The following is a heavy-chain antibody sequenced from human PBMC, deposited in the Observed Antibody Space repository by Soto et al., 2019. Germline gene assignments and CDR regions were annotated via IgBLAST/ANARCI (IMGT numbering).Heavy chain of an antibody. V-gene: IGHV3-30*18. CDR1: GFTFSNYG. J-gene: IGHJ6*02. D-gene: IGHD5-18*01. CDR3: SKNEGLQRWLEYAMAV. CDR2: IGYDGSDI. Sequence: PGGSLRLSCVASGFTFSNYGMHWIRQAPGKGLEWVAVIGYDGSDIYYADSVKGRLTISRDNSKNTMYLLMDTLRVEDTAVYHGSKNEGLQRWLEYAMAVGGHGTTV.